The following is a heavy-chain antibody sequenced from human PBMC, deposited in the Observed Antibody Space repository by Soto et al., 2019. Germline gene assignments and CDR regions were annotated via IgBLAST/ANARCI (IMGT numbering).Heavy chain of an antibody. D-gene: IGHD2-2*01. CDR2: ISAYNGNT. Sequence: GASVKVSCKASGYTFTSYGISWVRQAPGQGLEWMGWISAYNGNTNYAQKLQGRVTMTTDTSTSTAYIELRSLRSDDTAVYYCARDYCSSTSCPNWFDPWGQGTLVTVSS. V-gene: IGHV1-18*01. CDR1: GYTFTSYG. J-gene: IGHJ5*02. CDR3: ARDYCSSTSCPNWFDP.